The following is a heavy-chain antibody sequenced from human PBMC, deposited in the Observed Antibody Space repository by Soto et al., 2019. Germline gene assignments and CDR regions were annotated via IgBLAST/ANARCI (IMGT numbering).Heavy chain of an antibody. CDR2: ISDSGANT. V-gene: IGHV3-23*01. CDR3: AKQLYASGSFPFDY. D-gene: IGHD6-19*01. CDR1: GFTFSNYA. Sequence: EVQLLESGGGLVQPGGSLRLSCAASGFTFSNYAMSWVRQAPGKGLEWVSAISDSGANTYYADPVTGRFTISRDNSKNRLHLQMNSLRVEDTAVYYCAKQLYASGSFPFDYWGQGTLVTVSS. J-gene: IGHJ4*02.